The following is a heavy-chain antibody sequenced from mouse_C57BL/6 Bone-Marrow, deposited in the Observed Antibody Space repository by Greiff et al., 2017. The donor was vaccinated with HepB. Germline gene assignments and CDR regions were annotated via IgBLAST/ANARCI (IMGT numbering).Heavy chain of an antibody. J-gene: IGHJ3*01. V-gene: IGHV14-4*01. CDR1: GFNIKDDY. CDR2: IDPENGDT. Sequence: DVKLVESGAELVRPGASVKLSCTASGFNIKDDYMHWVKQRPEQGLEWIGWIDPENGDTEYASKFQGKATITADTSSNTAYLQLSSLTSEDTAVYYCTTSYGSSSAYWGQGTLVTVSA. CDR3: TTSYGSSSAY. D-gene: IGHD1-1*01.